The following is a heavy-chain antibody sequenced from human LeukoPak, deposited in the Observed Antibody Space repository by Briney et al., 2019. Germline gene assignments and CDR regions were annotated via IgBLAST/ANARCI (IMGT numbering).Heavy chain of an antibody. V-gene: IGHV1-46*01. CDR2: INPSGGST. CDR1: GYTFTSYY. D-gene: IGHD2-2*02. CDR3: ASRYCSSTSCYTPYYFDY. Sequence: ASVQFSCKASGYTFTSYYMHWVRPAPGQGLEWMGIINPSGGSTSYAQKFQGRVTITRDTSTSTVYLELSSLRSEDTAVYYCASRYCSSTSCYTPYYFDYWGQGTLVTVSS. J-gene: IGHJ4*02.